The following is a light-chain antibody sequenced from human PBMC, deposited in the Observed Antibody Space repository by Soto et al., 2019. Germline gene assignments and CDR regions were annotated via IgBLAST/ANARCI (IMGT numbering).Light chain of an antibody. V-gene: IGKV3-11*01. J-gene: IGKJ5*01. Sequence: EVVLTQSPATLSLSPGETATLSCRASQSVSRDLAWYQQTPGQAPRLLIYDTSNRATGIPARFSGSGSGTDFNLTIGSLEPEYFALYFCQQRSDWPQITFGQGTRLEIK. CDR2: DTS. CDR1: QSVSRD. CDR3: QQRSDWPQIT.